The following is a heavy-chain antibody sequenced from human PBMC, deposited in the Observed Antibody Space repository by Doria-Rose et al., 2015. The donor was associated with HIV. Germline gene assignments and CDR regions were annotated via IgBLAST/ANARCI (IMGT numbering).Heavy chain of an antibody. V-gene: IGHV4-39*07. CDR1: GGSISSSSYY. CDR3: ARVPYYDFWSGDLDY. J-gene: IGHJ4*02. D-gene: IGHD3-3*01. CDR2: IYYSGST. Sequence: VQLVESGPGLVKPSETLSLTCTVSGGSISSSSYYRGWIRQPPGKGLEWIGSIYYSGSTYYTPSLKSRVTISVDTSKNQFSLKLSSVTAADTAVYYCARVPYYDFWSGDLDYWGQGTLVTVSS.